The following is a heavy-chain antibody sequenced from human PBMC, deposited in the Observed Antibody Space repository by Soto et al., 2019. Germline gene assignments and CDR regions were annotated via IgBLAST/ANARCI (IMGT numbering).Heavy chain of an antibody. D-gene: IGHD1-7*01. CDR1: GFTFSSYS. J-gene: IGHJ6*03. Sequence: LRLSCAASGFTFSSYSMNWVRQAPGKGLEWVSYISSSSSTIYYADSVKGRFTISRDNAKNSLYLQMNSLRAEDTAVYYCAKVGTGGVYYYYMDVWGKGTMVTVSS. CDR3: AKVGTGGVYYYYMDV. V-gene: IGHV3-48*04. CDR2: ISSSSSTI.